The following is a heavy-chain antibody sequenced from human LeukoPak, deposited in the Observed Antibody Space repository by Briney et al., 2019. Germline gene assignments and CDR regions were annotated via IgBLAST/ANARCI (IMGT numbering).Heavy chain of an antibody. J-gene: IGHJ6*02. D-gene: IGHD2-2*01. CDR3: ARDHIVVVPAARVYYYYYGMDV. V-gene: IGHV4-34*01. CDR2: INHSGST. CDR1: GGSFSGYY. Sequence: PSETLSLTCAVYGGSFSGYYWSWIRQPPGKGLEWIGEINHSGSTNYNPSLKSRVTISVDTSKNQFSLKLSSVTAADTAVYYCARDHIVVVPAARVYYYYYGMDVWGQGTTVTVSS.